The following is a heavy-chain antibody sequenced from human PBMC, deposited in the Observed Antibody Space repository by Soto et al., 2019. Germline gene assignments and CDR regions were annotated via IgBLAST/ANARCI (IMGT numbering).Heavy chain of an antibody. CDR1: GGSFSGYY. V-gene: IGHV4-34*01. Sequence: LSLTCAVYGGSFSGYYWSWIRQPPGKGLEWIGEINHSGSTNYNPSLKSRVTISVDTSKNQFSLKLSSVTAADTAVYYCARGGGGRYCSSTSCLRRAFDIWGQGTMVTVSS. D-gene: IGHD2-2*01. CDR3: ARGGGGRYCSSTSCLRRAFDI. CDR2: INHSGST. J-gene: IGHJ3*02.